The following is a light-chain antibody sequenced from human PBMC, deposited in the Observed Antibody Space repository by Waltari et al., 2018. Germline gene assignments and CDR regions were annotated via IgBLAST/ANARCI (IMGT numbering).Light chain of an antibody. CDR2: STN. CDR3: VLYTGGGIM. Sequence: QTVVTQEPSLLVSPGGTVTLTCGLSSGSVSTSYYPSWYQQTPGQAPRPLIYSTNTRSSGFPDRFAVSSLGNEAALANTGARADDECDDHCVLYTGGGIMFGGGTKLTVL. CDR1: SGSVSTSYY. V-gene: IGLV8-61*01. J-gene: IGLJ3*02.